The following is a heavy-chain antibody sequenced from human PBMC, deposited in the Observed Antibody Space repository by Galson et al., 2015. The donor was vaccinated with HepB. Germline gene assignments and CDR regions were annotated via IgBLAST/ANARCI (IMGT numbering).Heavy chain of an antibody. CDR1: GFTFSSYW. V-gene: IGHV3-74*01. J-gene: IGHJ4*02. CDR2: INSDGSST. Sequence: SLRLSCAASGFTFSSYWMHWVRQAPGKGLVWVSRINSDGSSTSYADSVKGRFTISRDNAKNTLYLQMNSLRAEDTAVYYCARAPSGWYYFDYWGQGTLVTVSS. CDR3: ARAPSGWYYFDY. D-gene: IGHD6-19*01.